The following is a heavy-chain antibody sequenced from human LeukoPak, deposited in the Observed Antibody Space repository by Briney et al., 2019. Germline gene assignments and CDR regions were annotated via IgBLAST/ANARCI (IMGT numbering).Heavy chain of an antibody. J-gene: IGHJ4*02. CDR3: AREVGTTLDY. D-gene: IGHD1-26*01. CDR2: ISGSSSFI. CDR1: GFTFGSYT. Sequence: GGSLRLSCAASGFTFGSYTMNWVRQAPGKGLEWVSSISGSSSFIYYADSLKGRFTISRDNAKNSLYLQMNSLRAEDTAVYYCAREVGTTLDYWGQGTLVTVSS. V-gene: IGHV3-21*01.